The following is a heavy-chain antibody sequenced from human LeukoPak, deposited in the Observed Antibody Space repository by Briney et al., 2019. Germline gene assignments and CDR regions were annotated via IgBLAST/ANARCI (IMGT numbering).Heavy chain of an antibody. J-gene: IGHJ5*02. D-gene: IGHD2-15*01. CDR1: GYTFTSYA. V-gene: IGHV1-3*01. Sequence: ASVKVSCKASGYTFTSYAMHWVRQAPGQRLEWMGWTNAGNDNTKYSQKFQGRVTITRDTSASTAYMELSSLRSEDTAVYYCAGDLGYCTGGTCYPNWFDPWGQGTLVTVSS. CDR3: AGDLGYCTGGTCYPNWFDP. CDR2: TNAGNDNT.